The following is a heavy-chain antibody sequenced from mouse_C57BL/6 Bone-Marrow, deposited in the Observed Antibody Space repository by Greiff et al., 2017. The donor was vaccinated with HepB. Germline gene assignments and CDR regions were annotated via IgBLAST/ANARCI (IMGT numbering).Heavy chain of an antibody. D-gene: IGHD2-3*01. CDR2: INPSSGYT. CDR1: GYTFTSYW. V-gene: IGHV1-7*01. J-gene: IGHJ3*01. Sequence: QVQLQQSGAELAKPGASVKLSCKASGYTFTSYWMHWVKQRPGQGLEWIGYINPSSGYTKYNQKFKDKATLTADKSCSTAYMQLSSLTYEDSAVYYCAREAYDGDYGGFAYWGQGTLVTVSA. CDR3: AREAYDGDYGGFAY.